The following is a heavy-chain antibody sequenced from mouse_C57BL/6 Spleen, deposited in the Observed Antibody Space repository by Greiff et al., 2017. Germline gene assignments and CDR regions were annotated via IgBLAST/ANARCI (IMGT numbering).Heavy chain of an antibody. CDR1: GYTFTSYW. Sequence: QVQLQQPGAELVRPGTSVKLSCKASGYTFTSYWMHWVKQRPGQGLEWIGVIDPSDSYTNYNQKFKGKATLTVDTSSSTAYMQLSSLTSEDSAVYYCVRAPPPTVVAFDYWGQGTTLTVSS. J-gene: IGHJ2*01. CDR3: VRAPPPTVVAFDY. CDR2: IDPSDSYT. D-gene: IGHD1-1*01. V-gene: IGHV1-59*01.